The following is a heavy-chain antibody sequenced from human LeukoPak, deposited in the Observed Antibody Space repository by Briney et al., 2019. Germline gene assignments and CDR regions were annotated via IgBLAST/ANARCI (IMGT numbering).Heavy chain of an antibody. V-gene: IGHV1-18*01. CDR1: GYTFTSYG. J-gene: IGHJ4*02. D-gene: IGHD3-10*01. CDR3: ARDATLLWFGETLGGNFDY. Sequence: GASVKVSCKASGYTFTSYGISWVRQAPGQGLEWMGWISGYNGNTNYAQELQGRVTMTTDTSTSTAYMELRSLRSEDTAVYYCARDATLLWFGETLGGNFDYWGQGTLVTVSS. CDR2: ISGYNGNT.